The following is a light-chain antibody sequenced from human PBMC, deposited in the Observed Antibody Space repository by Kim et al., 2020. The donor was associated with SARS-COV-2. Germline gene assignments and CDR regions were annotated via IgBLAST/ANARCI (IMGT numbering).Light chain of an antibody. CDR2: KAS. CDR1: QSISMW. V-gene: IGKV1-5*03. J-gene: IGKJ2*01. CDR3: QQYNSYSYT. Sequence: DIQMTQSPSTLSASVGDRVTITCRASQSISMWLAWYQQKPGEAPNLLIYKASTLESGVTSKFSGSGAGTEFTLTIISLQPGDFATYYCQQYNSYSYTFGQGTKLE.